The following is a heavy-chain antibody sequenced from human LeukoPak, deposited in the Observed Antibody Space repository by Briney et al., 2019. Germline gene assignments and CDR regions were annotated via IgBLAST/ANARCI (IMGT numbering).Heavy chain of an antibody. J-gene: IGHJ4*02. V-gene: IGHV1-69*05. Sequence: ASVKVSCKASGGTFSSYAISWVRQAPGQGLEWMGGIIPIFGTANYAQKFQGRVTITTDESTSTAYMELSSLRSEDTAVYYCARSHEQVVVAPFDYWGQGTLVTVSS. CDR3: ARSHEQVVVAPFDY. CDR2: IIPIFGTA. CDR1: GGTFSSYA. D-gene: IGHD2-15*01.